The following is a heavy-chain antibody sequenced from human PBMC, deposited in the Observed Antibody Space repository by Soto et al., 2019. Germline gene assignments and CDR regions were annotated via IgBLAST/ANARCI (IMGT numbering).Heavy chain of an antibody. CDR3: ARPLGYCSGGSCYRAEFDP. V-gene: IGHV1-2*02. Sequence: QVQLVQSGAEVKKPGASVKVSCKASGYTFTGYYMRWVRQAPGQGLEWMGWINPNSGGTNYAQKFQGRVTMTRDTSISTAYMELSRLRSDDTAVYYCARPLGYCSGGSCYRAEFDPWGQGTLVTVSS. J-gene: IGHJ5*02. D-gene: IGHD2-15*01. CDR2: INPNSGGT. CDR1: GYTFTGYY.